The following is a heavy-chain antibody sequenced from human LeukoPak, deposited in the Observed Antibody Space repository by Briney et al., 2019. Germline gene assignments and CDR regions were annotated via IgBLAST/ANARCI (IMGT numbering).Heavy chain of an antibody. CDR2: IYYSGST. CDR1: GGSISSYY. V-gene: IGHV4-59*12. D-gene: IGHD5-24*01. Sequence: SETLSLTCTVSGGSISSYYWSWIRQPPGKGLEWIGYIYYSGSTNYNPSLKSRVTISVDTSKNQFSLKLSSVTAADTAVYYCARDGYNLGLAAYWGQGTLVTVSS. CDR3: ARDGYNLGLAAY. J-gene: IGHJ4*02.